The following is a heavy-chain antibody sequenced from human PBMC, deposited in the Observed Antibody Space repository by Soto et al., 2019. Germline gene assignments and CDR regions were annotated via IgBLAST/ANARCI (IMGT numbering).Heavy chain of an antibody. D-gene: IGHD1-26*01. CDR1: GFTFSSYA. J-gene: IGHJ6*02. CDR3: ARKTGSYYYYYGMDV. Sequence: GGSLRLSCAASGFTFSSYAMHWVRQAPGKGLEWVAVISYDGSNKYYADSVKGRFTISRDNSKNTLYLQMNSLRAEDTAVYYYARKTGSYYYYYGMDVWGQGTTVTVSS. CDR2: ISYDGSNK. V-gene: IGHV3-30-3*01.